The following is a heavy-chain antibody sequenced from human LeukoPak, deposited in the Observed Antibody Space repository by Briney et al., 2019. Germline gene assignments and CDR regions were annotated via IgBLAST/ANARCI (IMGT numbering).Heavy chain of an antibody. J-gene: IGHJ4*02. CDR1: GYTFTGYY. V-gene: IGHV1-2*02. CDR2: INPNSGGT. D-gene: IGHD1-26*01. CDR3: AVVSWELLNGLEPPFDY. Sequence: GASVKVSCKASGYTFTGYYMRWVRQAPGQGLEWMGWINPNSGGTNYAQKFQGRVTMTRDTSISTAYMELSRLRSDDTAVYYCAVVSWELLNGLEPPFDYWGQGTLVTVSS.